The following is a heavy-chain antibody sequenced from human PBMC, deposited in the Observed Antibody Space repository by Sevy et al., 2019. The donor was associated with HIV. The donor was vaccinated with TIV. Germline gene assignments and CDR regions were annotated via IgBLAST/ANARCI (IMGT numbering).Heavy chain of an antibody. J-gene: IGHJ4*02. D-gene: IGHD4-17*01. CDR3: ARYLNDYDNYMYSFDY. CDR2: ISTSGTYK. V-gene: IGHV3-21*01. CDR1: GFTFSSYS. Sequence: GGSLRLSCAVSGFTFSSYSMNWVRQAPGKGLEWVSFISTSGTYKYYADSVKGRFTISRDNAKNSLFLQMNSLRADDTGVYYSARYLNDYDNYMYSFDYWGQGTLVTVSS.